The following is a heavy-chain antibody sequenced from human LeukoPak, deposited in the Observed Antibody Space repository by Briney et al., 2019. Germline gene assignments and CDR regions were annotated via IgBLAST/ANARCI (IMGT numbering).Heavy chain of an antibody. J-gene: IGHJ4*02. D-gene: IGHD3-10*01. CDR1: GDSVSGNSVV. CDR3: ARETTIIRGVINPIDY. Sequence: SQTLSLTCAISGDSVSGNSVVWGWIRLSPSRGLEWLGRTYYRSKWYTEYAVSVKSRITINPDASKNQLSLQLNSVTPEDTAVYYCARETTIIRGVINPIDYSGQGTLVTVSS. CDR2: TYYRSKWYT. V-gene: IGHV6-1*01.